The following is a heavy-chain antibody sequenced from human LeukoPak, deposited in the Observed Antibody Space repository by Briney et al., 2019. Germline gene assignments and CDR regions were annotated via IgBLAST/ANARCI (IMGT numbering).Heavy chain of an antibody. CDR2: INHSGST. CDR1: GGSFSGYY. D-gene: IGHD5-12*01. V-gene: IGHV4-34*01. J-gene: IGHJ4*02. CDR3: ARQGYSAYEILDY. Sequence: SETLSLTCAVYGGSFSGYYWSWIRQPPGKGLEWIGEINHSGSTSYNPSLKTRVTISVDTSKNQFSLKLSSVTAADTAVYYCARQGYSAYEILDYWGQGTLVTVSS.